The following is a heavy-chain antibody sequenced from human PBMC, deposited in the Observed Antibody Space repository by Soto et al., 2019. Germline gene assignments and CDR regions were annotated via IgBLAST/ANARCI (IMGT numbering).Heavy chain of an antibody. CDR3: ARYSSSWIWGYDY. V-gene: IGHV3-21*01. CDR2: ISSSSYI. D-gene: IGHD6-13*01. CDR1: GFTFSSYS. J-gene: IGHJ4*02. Sequence: GGSLRLSCAASGFTFSSYSMNWVRQAPGKGLEWVSSISSSSYIYYADSVKGRFTISRDNAKNSLYLQMNSLRAEDTAVYYCARYSSSWIWGYDYWGQGTLVTVSS.